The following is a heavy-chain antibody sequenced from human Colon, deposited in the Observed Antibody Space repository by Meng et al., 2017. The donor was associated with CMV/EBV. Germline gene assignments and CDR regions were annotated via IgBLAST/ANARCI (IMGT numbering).Heavy chain of an antibody. V-gene: IGHV7-4-1*02. CDR2: INTNTGNP. CDR1: GAPSTANA. D-gene: IGHD3-9*01. CDR3: ALEDILTGQYSFDY. Sequence: SGAPSTANAMSWMRQAHGRGLEGMGWINTNTGNPTYAQGYTRRFVFSFDTSISTAYLHIRSLKAEDTAVYFCALEDILTGQYSFDYWGQGSLVTVSS. J-gene: IGHJ4*02.